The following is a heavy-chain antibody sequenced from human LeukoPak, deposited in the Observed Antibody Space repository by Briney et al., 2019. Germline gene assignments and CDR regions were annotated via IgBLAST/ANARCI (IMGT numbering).Heavy chain of an antibody. V-gene: IGHV3-23*01. CDR3: AKDPYSSSPNNWFDP. D-gene: IGHD6-6*01. CDR2: ISGSGGRT. Sequence: GGSLRLSCAACGFTFSRYAMSWVGQAPGKGVEGVSGISGSGGRTYYADSVKGGFTISRDNYKKTLYVQMNRLRAEDTAVYYCAKDPYSSSPNNWFDPWGQGTLVTVSS. J-gene: IGHJ5*02. CDR1: GFTFSRYA.